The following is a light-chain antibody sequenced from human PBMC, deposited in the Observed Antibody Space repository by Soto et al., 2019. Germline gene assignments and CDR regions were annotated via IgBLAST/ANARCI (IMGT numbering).Light chain of an antibody. CDR2: GVT. CDR3: GSYTSSITLYV. J-gene: IGLJ1*01. Sequence: QSVLTQPASVSGSPGQSITISCTGTSSDVGAYYSVSWYQHHPGKAPKLIIYGVTNRPSGVSNRFSGSKSGNTASLTISGLXAEDEAVYHCGSYTSSITLYVFGAGTKVTVL. CDR1: SSDVGAYYS. V-gene: IGLV2-14*01.